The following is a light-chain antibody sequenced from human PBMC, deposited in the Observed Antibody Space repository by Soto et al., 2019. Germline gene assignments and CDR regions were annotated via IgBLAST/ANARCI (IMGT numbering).Light chain of an antibody. Sequence: QSVMTQPPSVSAAPGQKVTISCSGSSSNIGGNSVSWYQQLPGTAPKLVIYESTKRPSGVSDRFSGSKSGNTASLTISGLQAEDEADYYCCSCVSGSPFDVLFGGGTKLTV. CDR2: EST. V-gene: IGLV1-51*01. J-gene: IGLJ3*02. CDR1: SSNIGGNS. CDR3: CSCVSGSPFDVL.